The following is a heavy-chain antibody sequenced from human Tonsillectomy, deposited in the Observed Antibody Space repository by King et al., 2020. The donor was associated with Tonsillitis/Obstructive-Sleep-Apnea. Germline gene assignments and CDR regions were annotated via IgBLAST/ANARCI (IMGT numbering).Heavy chain of an antibody. V-gene: IGHV3-30*18. Sequence: VQLVESGGGVVQPGRSLRLSCAASGFTFSSYGMNWVRQAPGQGLEWVAVISYDGSNKYYADSVKGRFTISRDNSKNTLFLQMNSLRAEDTAVYYCAKDSGQWLEYCGQGTLVTVSS. CDR3: AKDSGQWLEY. CDR1: GFTFSSYG. CDR2: ISYDGSNK. D-gene: IGHD6-19*01. J-gene: IGHJ4*02.